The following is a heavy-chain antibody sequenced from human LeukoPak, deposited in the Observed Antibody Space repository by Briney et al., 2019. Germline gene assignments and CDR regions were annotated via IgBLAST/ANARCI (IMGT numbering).Heavy chain of an antibody. J-gene: IGHJ6*03. CDR1: GFTFTSYG. V-gene: IGHV3-23*01. D-gene: IGHD3-10*01. CDR2: ISGSGGNT. CDR3: ARGDFRGLGGSGSYYYYYYMDV. Sequence: PGGSLRLSCAASGFTFTSYGMSWVRQAPGKGLEWVSGISGSGGNTYYADSVKGRFTISRDNSKNTLYLQMNSLRAEDTAVYYCARGDFRGLGGSGSYYYYYYMDVWGKGTTVTISS.